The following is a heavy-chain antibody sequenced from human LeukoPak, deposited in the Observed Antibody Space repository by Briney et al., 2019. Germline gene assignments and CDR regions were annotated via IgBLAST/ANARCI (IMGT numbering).Heavy chain of an antibody. CDR3: ARGYSYGPYYYYYYMDV. Sequence: PSETLSLTCTVSSGSISNYYWSWIRQPPGKGLKWIGYIYYSGSTNYNPSLKSRVTISVDTSKNQFSLKLSSVTAADTAVYYCARGYSYGPYYYYYYMDVWGKGTTVTVSS. J-gene: IGHJ6*03. CDR1: SGSISNYY. V-gene: IGHV4-59*01. D-gene: IGHD5-18*01. CDR2: IYYSGST.